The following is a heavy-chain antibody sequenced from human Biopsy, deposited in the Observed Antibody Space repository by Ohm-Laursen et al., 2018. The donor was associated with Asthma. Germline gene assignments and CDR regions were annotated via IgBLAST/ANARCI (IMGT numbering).Heavy chain of an antibody. Sequence: SLRLSCAASGFKFDEYTMHWVRQAPGKGLEWVSGISWNRATIGYADSVEGRFTISRDNAKNSVFLHMDSLRPEDTAFYYCAKVRSDWAITESFDYWGQGVLVTVSS. CDR3: AKVRSDWAITESFDY. V-gene: IGHV3-9*01. CDR2: ISWNRATI. CDR1: GFKFDEYT. J-gene: IGHJ4*02. D-gene: IGHD3-9*01.